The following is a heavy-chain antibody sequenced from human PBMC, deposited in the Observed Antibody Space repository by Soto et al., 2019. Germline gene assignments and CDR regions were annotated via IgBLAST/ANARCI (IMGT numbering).Heavy chain of an antibody. CDR2: IKSKTDGGTT. CDR1: GFTFSNAW. D-gene: IGHD3-16*01. Sequence: PGGSLRLSCAASGFTFSNAWMSWVRQAPGKGLEWVGRIKSKTDGGTTDYAAPVKGRFTISRDDSKNTLYLQMNSLKTEDTAVYYCTTDLGGYYYYYYYGMDVWGQGTTVTV. V-gene: IGHV3-15*01. CDR3: TTDLGGYYYYYYYGMDV. J-gene: IGHJ6*02.